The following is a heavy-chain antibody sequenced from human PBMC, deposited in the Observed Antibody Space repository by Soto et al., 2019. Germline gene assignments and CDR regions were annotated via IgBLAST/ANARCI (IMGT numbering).Heavy chain of an antibody. CDR1: GGSISSGGYY. J-gene: IGHJ6*02. Sequence: PSETLSLTCTVSGGSISSGGYYCSLIRQHPGKGLEWIGYMYNTGSTYYNPSFKSRVTISVDTSKNQFSLKLNSVTAADTAVYYCARDLWGYCGTDCYPLDVWGQGTTVTVSS. D-gene: IGHD2-21*02. CDR3: ARDLWGYCGTDCYPLDV. V-gene: IGHV4-61*08. CDR2: MYNTGST.